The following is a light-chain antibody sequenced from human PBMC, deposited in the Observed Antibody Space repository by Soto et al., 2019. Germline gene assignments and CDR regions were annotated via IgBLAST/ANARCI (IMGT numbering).Light chain of an antibody. CDR2: ANN. Sequence: QSVRTQPPSVSGSPGQRVTISCTGGSSNIGAGYDVHWFQQLPGTAPKLLIYANNNRPSGVPDRFSGSKSGTSASLAITGLQAEDEADYYCQSYDSSLSGFYVFGTGTKVTVL. J-gene: IGLJ1*01. CDR1: SSNIGAGYD. V-gene: IGLV1-40*01. CDR3: QSYDSSLSGFYV.